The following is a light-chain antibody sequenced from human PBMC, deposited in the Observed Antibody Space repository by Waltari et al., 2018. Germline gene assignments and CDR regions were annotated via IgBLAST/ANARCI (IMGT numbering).Light chain of an antibody. J-gene: IGKJ1*01. Sequence: DIQMTQSPSPLSASVGDRVNITCRVSQDIRNDLGWFQQKPGKAPKRLIYAGLRLQSGVPSRFSGSWFGTEFTLTITDLQPDDFATYYCLQHNSYPQTFGQGTKVDFK. CDR3: LQHNSYPQT. V-gene: IGKV1-17*02. CDR2: AGL. CDR1: QDIRND.